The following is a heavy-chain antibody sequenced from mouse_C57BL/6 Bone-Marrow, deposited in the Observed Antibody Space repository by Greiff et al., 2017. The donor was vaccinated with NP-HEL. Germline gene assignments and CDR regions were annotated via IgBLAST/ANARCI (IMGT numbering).Heavy chain of an antibody. CDR1: GYSFTGYY. D-gene: IGHD1-1*01. CDR2: INPSTGGT. Sequence: VQLKQSGPELVKPGASVKISCKASGYSFTGYYMNWVKQSPEKSLEWIGEINPSTGGTTYNQKFKAKATLTVDQSSSTAYMQLKSLTSEDSAVYYCALLLRYWGQGTTLTVSS. J-gene: IGHJ2*01. V-gene: IGHV1-42*01. CDR3: ALLLRY.